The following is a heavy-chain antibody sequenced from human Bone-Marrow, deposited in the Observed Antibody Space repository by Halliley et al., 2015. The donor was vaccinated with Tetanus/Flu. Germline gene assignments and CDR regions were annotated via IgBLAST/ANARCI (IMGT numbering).Heavy chain of an antibody. Sequence: SILYSSGITRLSDSVEVRFTISRDNSKDTVYLQMNSLRAEVTAVYYCSRGFRSGYGNYWYFDLWGRGTLVTVSS. J-gene: IGHJ2*01. CDR3: SRGFRSGYGNYWYFDL. V-gene: IGHV3-53*01. CDR2: LYSSGIT. D-gene: IGHD3-22*01.